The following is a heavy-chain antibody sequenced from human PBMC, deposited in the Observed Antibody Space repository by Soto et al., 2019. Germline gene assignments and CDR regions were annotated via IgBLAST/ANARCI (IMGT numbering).Heavy chain of an antibody. Sequence: PSETLSLTCTVSGGSISSYYWSWIRQPPGKGLEWIGYIYYSVSTNYNPSLKSRVTISVDTSKNQFSLKLSSVTAADTAVYYCARDLHDYGYYYMDVWGKGTTVTGSS. V-gene: IGHV4-59*01. CDR3: ARDLHDYGYYYMDV. J-gene: IGHJ6*03. CDR1: GGSISSYY. CDR2: IYYSVST.